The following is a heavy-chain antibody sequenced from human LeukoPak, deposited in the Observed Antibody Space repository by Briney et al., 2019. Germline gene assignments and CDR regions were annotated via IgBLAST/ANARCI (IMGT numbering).Heavy chain of an antibody. D-gene: IGHD6-19*01. Sequence: ASVKVSCKASGYTFTGYYMHWVRQAPGQGLEWMGWINPNSGGTNYAQKFQGRVTMTRDTSISTAYVELSRLRSDDTAVYYCARDLDSSGWHIPDWGQGTLVTVSS. J-gene: IGHJ4*02. CDR1: GYTFTGYY. CDR2: INPNSGGT. CDR3: ARDLDSSGWHIPD. V-gene: IGHV1-2*02.